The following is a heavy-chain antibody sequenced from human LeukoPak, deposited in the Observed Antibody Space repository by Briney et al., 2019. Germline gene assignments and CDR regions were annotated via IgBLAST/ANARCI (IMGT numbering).Heavy chain of an antibody. CDR3: ARESRGYCTNGVCTNFDY. V-gene: IGHV1-2*06. CDR1: GYTFTGHY. CDR2: ITRNRGGT. D-gene: IGHD2-8*01. J-gene: IGHJ4*02. Sequence: ASVKVSCKASGYTFTGHYMHWVRQAPGQGIEWMGRITRNRGGTNYAQKFQGRVTMTRDTSISTAYMELSRLRSDDTAVYYCARESRGYCTNGVCTNFDYWGQGTLVTVSS.